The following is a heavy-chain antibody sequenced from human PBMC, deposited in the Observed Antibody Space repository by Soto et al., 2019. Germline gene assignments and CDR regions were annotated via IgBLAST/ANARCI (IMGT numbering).Heavy chain of an antibody. J-gene: IGHJ5*02. CDR2: ISGSGGST. V-gene: IGHV3-23*01. D-gene: IGHD4-17*01. Sequence: GGSLRLSCAASGFTFSSYAMSWVCLAPGKGLEWVSAISGSGGSTYYADSVKGRFTISRDNSKNTLYLQMNSLRAEDTAVYYCAKDHHGDSWFDPWGQGTLVTVSS. CDR1: GFTFSSYA. CDR3: AKDHHGDSWFDP.